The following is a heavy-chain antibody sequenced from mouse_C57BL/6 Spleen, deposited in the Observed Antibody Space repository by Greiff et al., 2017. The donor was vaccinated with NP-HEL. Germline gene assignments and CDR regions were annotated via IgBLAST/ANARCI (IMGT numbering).Heavy chain of an antibody. D-gene: IGHD1-1*01. Sequence: VQLQQPGAELVKPGASVKMSCKASGYTFTSYWITWVKQRPGQGLEWIGDIYPGSGSTNYNEKFKSKATLTVDTSSSTAYMQLSSLTSEDSAVYYCAKRDYYGSCPYAMDYWGQGTSVTVSS. CDR3: AKRDYYGSCPYAMDY. J-gene: IGHJ4*01. CDR1: GYTFTSYW. V-gene: IGHV1-55*01. CDR2: IYPGSGST.